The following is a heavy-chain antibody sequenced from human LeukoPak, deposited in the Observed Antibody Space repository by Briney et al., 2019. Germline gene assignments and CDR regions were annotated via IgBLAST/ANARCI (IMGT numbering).Heavy chain of an antibody. CDR1: GGSISSSSYY. V-gene: IGHV4-39*07. CDR3: ATTTIRLGY. Sequence: SETLSLTCTVSGGSISSSSYYWGWIRQPPGKGLEWIGDVGHSGSADYNPSLKSRVTISVDTSKNQFSLKLSSVTAADTAVYYCATTTIRLGYWGQGTLVTVSS. J-gene: IGHJ4*02. CDR2: VGHSGSA. D-gene: IGHD1-26*01.